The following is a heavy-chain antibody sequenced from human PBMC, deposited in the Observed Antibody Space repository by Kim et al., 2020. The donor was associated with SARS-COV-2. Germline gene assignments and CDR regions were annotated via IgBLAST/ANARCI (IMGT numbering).Heavy chain of an antibody. CDR1: GGSFSGYY. J-gene: IGHJ6*02. D-gene: IGHD1-26*01. V-gene: IGHV4-34*01. Sequence: SETLSLTCAVYGGSFSGYYWSWIRQPPGKGLEWIGEINHSGSTNYNPSLKSRVTISVDTSKNQFSLKLSSVTAADTAVYYCAHSFFYGMDVWGQGTTVTVSS. CDR3: AHSFFYGMDV. CDR2: INHSGST.